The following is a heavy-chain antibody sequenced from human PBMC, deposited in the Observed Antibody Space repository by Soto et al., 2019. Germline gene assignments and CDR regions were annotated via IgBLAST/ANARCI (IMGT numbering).Heavy chain of an antibody. D-gene: IGHD2-8*01. CDR3: ARGHSTDCSNGVCSFFYNHEMDV. CDR2: INPTSGGT. J-gene: IGHJ6*02. V-gene: IGHV1-2*04. CDR1: GYSFTDYH. Sequence: ASVKVSCKASGYSFTDYHLHWVRQAPGQGLEWLGRINPTSGGTSNAQKFQGWVTMTRDRSISTVYMELTRLRSDDTAVYFCARGHSTDCSNGVCSFFYNHEMDVWGQGTTVTVSS.